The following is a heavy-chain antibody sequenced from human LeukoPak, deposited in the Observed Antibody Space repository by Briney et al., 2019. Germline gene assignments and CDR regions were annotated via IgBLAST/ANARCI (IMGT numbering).Heavy chain of an antibody. CDR1: GFTFSSYW. J-gene: IGHJ4*02. D-gene: IGHD6-13*01. CDR3: ARASGIAAADTFDY. Sequence: GGSLRLSCAASGFTFSSYWMSWVRQAPGKGLEWVANIKQDGSEKYYVDSVKGRFTISRDNAKNSLYLQMNSLRAEDTAVYYCARASGIAAADTFDYWGQGTLVTVSS. CDR2: IKQDGSEK. V-gene: IGHV3-7*01.